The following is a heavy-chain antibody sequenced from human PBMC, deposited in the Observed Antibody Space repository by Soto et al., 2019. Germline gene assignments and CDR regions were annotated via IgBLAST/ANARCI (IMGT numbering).Heavy chain of an antibody. D-gene: IGHD5-18*01. V-gene: IGHV4-30-4*01. J-gene: IGHJ4*02. Sequence: QVQLQESGPGLVKPSQTLSLTCTVSGGSISSGDYYWSWIRQPPGKGLEWIGYIYYSGSTYYNPSLKGRVTISVAASKTQFPLKLSSVTAAATAVSYCASKSYGYPFYDYWGQGTLVTVSS. CDR2: IYYSGST. CDR1: GGSISSGDYY. CDR3: ASKSYGYPFYDY.